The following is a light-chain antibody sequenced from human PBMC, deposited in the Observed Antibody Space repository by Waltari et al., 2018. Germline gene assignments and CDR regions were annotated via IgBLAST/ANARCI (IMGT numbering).Light chain of an antibody. CDR2: DAS. J-gene: IGKJ1*01. Sequence: EIVLTQSPGTPSLSPGERATLSCRASQSVANYLAWYQHKPGQAPRLLIYDASTRAPGIPDRFSGSGSGTDFTLTISRLEPEDYAVYYCQQYYSSPRTFGQGTKVEIK. V-gene: IGKV3-20*01. CDR1: QSVANY. CDR3: QQYYSSPRT.